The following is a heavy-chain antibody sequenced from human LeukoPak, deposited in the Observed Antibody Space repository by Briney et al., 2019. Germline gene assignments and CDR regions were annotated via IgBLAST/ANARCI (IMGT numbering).Heavy chain of an antibody. Sequence: PETLSHSFTVSGGSISSYYWSWIRQPPGKGLEWIGYIYNSGNTNYNPSLKSRVTISVDTSKNQFSLKLSSVTAADTAVYYCGRPLINSYCYTFDYWGQGTLVTVSS. V-gene: IGHV4-59*08. CDR1: GGSISSYY. CDR2: IYNSGNT. J-gene: IGHJ4*02. D-gene: IGHD3-16*02. CDR3: GRPLINSYCYTFDY.